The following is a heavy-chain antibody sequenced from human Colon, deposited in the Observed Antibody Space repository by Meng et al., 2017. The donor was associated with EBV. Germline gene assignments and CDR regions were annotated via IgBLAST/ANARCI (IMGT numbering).Heavy chain of an antibody. CDR1: VGFVSSTCYY. CDR2: VYYSGST. Sequence: VDLQGSGPGPVNPPGTSPLTCSSSVGFVSSTCYYWSWLRQPPRKRLELIGYVYYSGSTNYNPSLKGRVTISVDTSKNPFSLNLYSVTAADTAVYYCAREKPARGNWFDPWGQGALVTVSS. D-gene: IGHD3-10*01. CDR3: AREKPARGNWFDP. J-gene: IGHJ5*02. V-gene: IGHV4-61*01.